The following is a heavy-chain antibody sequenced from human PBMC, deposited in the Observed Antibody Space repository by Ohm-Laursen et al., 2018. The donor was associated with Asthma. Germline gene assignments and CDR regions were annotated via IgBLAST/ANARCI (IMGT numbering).Heavy chain of an antibody. CDR3: VRGLTGTYAFDH. CDR2: ISSGSSYI. Sequence: SLRLSCAASGFTFNKHHMTWVRQAPGKGLEWVSSISSGSSYINYADSVKGRFTISRDNAENSVFLQMNSLRAEDTAVYYCVRGLTGTYAFDHWGQGTLLTVSS. D-gene: IGHD3-16*01. J-gene: IGHJ4*02. V-gene: IGHV3-21*01. CDR1: GFTFNKHH.